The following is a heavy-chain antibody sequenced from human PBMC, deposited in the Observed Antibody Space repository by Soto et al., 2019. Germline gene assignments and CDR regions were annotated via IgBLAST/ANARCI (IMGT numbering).Heavy chain of an antibody. V-gene: IGHV1-8*01. Sequence: QMQLVQSGAEVKKPGASVKVSCKASGYTFTSYDINWVRQATGQGREWMGWMNPNSGNTGYAQKCQGRVTMTRNTSISTAYMELSSLRSEDTAVYYCARQPKNGDYPFTFAYWGQGPLVTVSS. CDR1: GYTFTSYD. J-gene: IGHJ4*01. CDR2: MNPNSGNT. D-gene: IGHD4-17*01. CDR3: ARQPKNGDYPFTFAY.